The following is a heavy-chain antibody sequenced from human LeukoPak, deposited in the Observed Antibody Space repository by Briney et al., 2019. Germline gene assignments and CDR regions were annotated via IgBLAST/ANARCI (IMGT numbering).Heavy chain of an antibody. CDR2: ISSSGSII. D-gene: IGHD5-24*01. V-gene: IGHV3-11*01. J-gene: IGHJ4*02. CDR1: GFTFSDYY. Sequence: GGSLRLSCAASGFTFSDYYMSWIRQAPGKGLEWVSYISSSGSIIFYADSVKGRFTISRDNAKNSLYLQMNSLRAEDTAVYYCASSKRWLPSDYWGQGTLVTVSS. CDR3: ASSKRWLPSDY.